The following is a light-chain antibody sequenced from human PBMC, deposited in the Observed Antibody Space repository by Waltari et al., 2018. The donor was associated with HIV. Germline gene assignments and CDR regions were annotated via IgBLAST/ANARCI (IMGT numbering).Light chain of an antibody. V-gene: IGKV1-5*03. CDR1: QSISSW. CDR2: KAS. Sequence: DIQMTQSPSTLSASVGDRVTITCRASQSISSWLAWYQQKPGKAPKLLIYKASSFESGVPSRFSGSGSGTEVTLTISSLQADDFATYYCQQYNSYSPTWTFGQGTKVEIK. J-gene: IGKJ1*01. CDR3: QQYNSYSPTWT.